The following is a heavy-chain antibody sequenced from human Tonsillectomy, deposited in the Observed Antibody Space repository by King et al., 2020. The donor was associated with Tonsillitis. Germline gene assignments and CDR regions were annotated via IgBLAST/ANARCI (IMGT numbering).Heavy chain of an antibody. CDR3: ARGGQLVPDY. CDR1: GYIFITYY. D-gene: IGHD6-13*01. CDR2: INPSGGST. V-gene: IGHV1-46*01. Sequence: QLVQSGAEVKKPGASVKVSCKASGYIFITYYMHWVRQAPGQGLEWMGMINPSGGSTSYAQNFQGRVTMTRDTSSSTVFMELSSLRSEDTAVYYCARGGQLVPDYWGQGTLVTVSS. J-gene: IGHJ4*02.